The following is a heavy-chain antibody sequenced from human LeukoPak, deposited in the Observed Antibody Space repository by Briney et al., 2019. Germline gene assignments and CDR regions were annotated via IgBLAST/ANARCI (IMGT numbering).Heavy chain of an antibody. CDR1: GGSISSGDYY. Sequence: QSSETLSLTCTVSGGSISSGDYYWSLIRQPPGKGLEWIGYIYYSGSTYYNPSLKSRVTISVDTSKNQFSLKLSSVTAADTAVYYCDSSYGLLLGYWGAGTLATVSS. D-gene: IGHD5-18*01. CDR3: DSSYGLLLGY. V-gene: IGHV4-30-4*08. CDR2: IYYSGST. J-gene: IGHJ4*02.